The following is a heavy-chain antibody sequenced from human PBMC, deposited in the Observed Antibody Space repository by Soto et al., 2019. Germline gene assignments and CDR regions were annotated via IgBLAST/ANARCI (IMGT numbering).Heavy chain of an antibody. CDR1: GFTFTRNC. D-gene: IGHD7-27*01. J-gene: IGHJ4*02. V-gene: IGHV3-7*01. Sequence: EVQLVEYGGGLVQPGGSLRLCCAASGFTFTRNCMSWVRQAPGKGLEWVANINQAGNDKNYLDSVRGRFTISRDNAKKTLYLQMNTLRVEDTAVYFCARDGPNNLGFDSWGQGTLVTVSS. CDR3: ARDGPNNLGFDS. CDR2: INQAGNDK.